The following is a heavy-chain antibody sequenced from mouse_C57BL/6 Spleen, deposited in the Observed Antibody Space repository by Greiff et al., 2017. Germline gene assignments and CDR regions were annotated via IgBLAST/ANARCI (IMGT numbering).Heavy chain of an antibody. J-gene: IGHJ2*01. Sequence: QVQLQQPGAELVRPGSSVKLSCKASGYTFTSYWMDWVKQRPGQGLEWIGNIYPSDSETHYNQKFKDKATLTVDKSSSTAYMQLSSLTSEDSAVYYCARRGAYGSSFDYWGQGTTLTVSS. V-gene: IGHV1-61*01. D-gene: IGHD1-1*01. CDR3: ARRGAYGSSFDY. CDR1: GYTFTSYW. CDR2: IYPSDSET.